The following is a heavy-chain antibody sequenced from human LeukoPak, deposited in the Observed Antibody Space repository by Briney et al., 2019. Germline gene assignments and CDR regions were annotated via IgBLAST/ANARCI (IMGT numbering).Heavy chain of an antibody. CDR3: ASGAGDGYNPWYFDL. CDR1: GGSFSGYY. J-gene: IGHJ2*01. D-gene: IGHD5-24*01. Sequence: SETLSLTCAVYGGSFSGYYWSWIRQPPGKGLEWIGEINHSGSTNYNPSLKSRVTISVDTSKNQFSLKLSSVTAADTAVYYCASGAGDGYNPWYFDLWGRGTLVTVSS. V-gene: IGHV4-34*01. CDR2: INHSGST.